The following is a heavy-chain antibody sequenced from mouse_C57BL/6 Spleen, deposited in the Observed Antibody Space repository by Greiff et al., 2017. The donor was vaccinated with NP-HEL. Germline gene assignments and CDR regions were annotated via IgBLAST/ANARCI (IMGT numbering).Heavy chain of an antibody. J-gene: IGHJ3*01. Sequence: QVQLKQSGAELVKPGASVKISCKASGYEFSSYWMNWVKQRPGKGLEWIGQIYPGDGDTNYNGKFKGKATLTADKYSSTAYMQLSSLTSEDSAVYFCARPYYGNYSAWFAYWGQGTLVTVSA. D-gene: IGHD2-10*01. CDR1: GYEFSSYW. CDR3: ARPYYGNYSAWFAY. V-gene: IGHV1-80*01. CDR2: IYPGDGDT.